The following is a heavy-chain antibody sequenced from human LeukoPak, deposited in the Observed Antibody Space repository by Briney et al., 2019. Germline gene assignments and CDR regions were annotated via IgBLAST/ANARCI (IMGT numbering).Heavy chain of an antibody. CDR1: GFTFSSYG. CDR3: ARGAVGATYFDY. CDR2: ISGSGGST. Sequence: GGSLRLSCAASGFTFSSYGMSWVRQAPGKGLEWVSAISGSGGSTYYADSVKGRFTISRDNSKDTLYLQMNSLGAEDTAVYYCARGAVGATYFDYWGQGTLVTVSS. V-gene: IGHV3-23*01. J-gene: IGHJ4*02. D-gene: IGHD1-26*01.